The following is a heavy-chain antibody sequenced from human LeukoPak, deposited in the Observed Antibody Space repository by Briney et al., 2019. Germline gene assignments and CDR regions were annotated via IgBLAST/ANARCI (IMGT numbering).Heavy chain of an antibody. CDR3: ARGVIFPGYSSNWCFDY. CDR2: INPNSGGT. Sequence: ASVKVSCKASGYTFTGYYMHWVRQAPGQGLEWMGWINPNSGGTNYAQKFQGRVTMTRDTSISTAYMELSRLRSDDTAVYYCARGVIFPGYSSNWCFDYWGQGSLVTVSS. V-gene: IGHV1-2*02. J-gene: IGHJ4*02. CDR1: GYTFTGYY. D-gene: IGHD6-13*01.